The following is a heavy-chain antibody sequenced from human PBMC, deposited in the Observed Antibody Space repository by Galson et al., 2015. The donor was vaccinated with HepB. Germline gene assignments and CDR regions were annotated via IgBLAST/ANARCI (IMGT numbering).Heavy chain of an antibody. J-gene: IGHJ4*02. V-gene: IGHV3-11*06. Sequence: SLRLSCAASGFTFSDYYMSWIRQAPGEGLEWVSYTSSSSSYTNYADSVKGRFTISRDNAKNSLYLQMNSLRAEDTAVYYCARDFWANYDFWSGYPDYWGQGTLVTVSS. CDR1: GFTFSDYY. D-gene: IGHD3-3*01. CDR2: TSSSSSYT. CDR3: ARDFWANYDFWSGYPDY.